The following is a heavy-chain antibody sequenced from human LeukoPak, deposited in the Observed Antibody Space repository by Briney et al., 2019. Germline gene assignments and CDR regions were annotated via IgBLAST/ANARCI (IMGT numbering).Heavy chain of an antibody. V-gene: IGHV3-7*01. Sequence: GGSLRLSCAASGFTFSSYWMSWVRQAPGKGLEWVANIKQDGSEKYYVDSVKGRFTISRDNAKNSLYLQMNSLRAEDTAVYYCVGTTDTTDYCYYYMDVWGKGTTVTVSS. CDR1: GFTFSSYW. D-gene: IGHD4-17*01. J-gene: IGHJ6*03. CDR2: IKQDGSEK. CDR3: VGTTDTTDYCYYYMDV.